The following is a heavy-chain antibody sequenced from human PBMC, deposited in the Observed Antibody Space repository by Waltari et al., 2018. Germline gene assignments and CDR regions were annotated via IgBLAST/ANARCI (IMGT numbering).Heavy chain of an antibody. CDR1: GFTFSSYA. CDR3: ARDLIADY. CDR2: RSYDGSNK. J-gene: IGHJ4*02. Sequence: QVQLVESGGGVVQPGRSLRLSCAASGFTFSSYAMHWVRQAPGKGLEGVAVRSYDGSNKYYADSVKGRFTISRDNSKNTLYLQMNSLRAEDTAVYYCARDLIADYWGQGTLVTVSS. V-gene: IGHV3-30-3*01. D-gene: IGHD2-8*01.